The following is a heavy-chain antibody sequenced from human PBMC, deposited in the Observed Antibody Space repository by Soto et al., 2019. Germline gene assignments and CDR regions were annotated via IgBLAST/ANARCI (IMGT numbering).Heavy chain of an antibody. CDR3: ARDLRTP. CDR2: ISSRSATI. J-gene: IGHJ5*02. Sequence: GGSLRLSCAASGFTFGSSSMNWVRQAPGKGLEWVSYISSRSATIYYADSVKGRFTISRDNAKNSLYLQIDSLRDKDTAVYYCARDLRTPWGQGTLVTVSS. CDR1: GFTFGSSS. V-gene: IGHV3-48*02.